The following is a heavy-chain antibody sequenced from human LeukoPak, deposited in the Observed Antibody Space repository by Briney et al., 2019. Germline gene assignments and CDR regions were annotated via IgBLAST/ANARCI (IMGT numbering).Heavy chain of an antibody. D-gene: IGHD3-3*01. CDR3: ARGGNYDFYYYMDV. CDR2: INHSGST. J-gene: IGHJ6*03. CDR1: GGSFSGYY. V-gene: IGHV4-34*01. Sequence: SETLSLTCAVYGGSFSGYYWSWIRQPPGKGLEWCGEINHSGSTNYNPSLKSRVTISVDTSKNQFSLKLSSVTAADTAVYYCARGGNYDFYYYMDVWGKGTTVTVSS.